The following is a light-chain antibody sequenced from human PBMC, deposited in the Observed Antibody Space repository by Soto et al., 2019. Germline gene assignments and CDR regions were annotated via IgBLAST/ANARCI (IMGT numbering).Light chain of an antibody. V-gene: IGKV3-11*01. CDR1: QSVNRY. CDR3: HQRNK. J-gene: IGKJ5*01. CDR2: DTS. Sequence: EIVLTQSAATLSLSPCERSTLSCWASQSVNRYLVWYQQKPGQPPRLLIYDTSNRATGIPARFSGSRSGTDFTLTISSLEPEDFGVYFCHQRNKVGQGTRLEIK.